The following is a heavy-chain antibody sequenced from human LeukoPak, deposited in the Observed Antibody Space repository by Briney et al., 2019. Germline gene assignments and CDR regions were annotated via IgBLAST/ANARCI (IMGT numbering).Heavy chain of an antibody. CDR3: AGEEDDYGDYERFYGMDV. D-gene: IGHD4-17*01. J-gene: IGHJ6*02. CDR1: GFTFSSYW. V-gene: IGHV3-74*01. CDR2: INSDGSST. Sequence: GGSLRLSCAASGFTFSSYWMHWVRQAPGKGLVWVSRINSDGSSTSYADSVKGRFTISRDNAKNTLYLQMNSLRAEDTAVYYCAGEEDDYGDYERFYGMDVWGQGTTVTVSS.